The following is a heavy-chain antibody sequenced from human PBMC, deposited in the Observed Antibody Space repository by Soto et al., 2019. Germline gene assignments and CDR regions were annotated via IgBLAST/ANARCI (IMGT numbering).Heavy chain of an antibody. Sequence: GGSLRLSCAASGFTFSSYGMHWVRQAPGKGLEWVAVIWYDGSNKYYADSVKGRFTISRDNSKNTLYLQMNSLRAEDTAVYYCARDLNYGSGSYYFYWSQGTRVTVSS. V-gene: IGHV3-33*08. CDR1: GFTFSSYG. CDR3: ARDLNYGSGSYYFY. J-gene: IGHJ4*02. CDR2: IWYDGSNK. D-gene: IGHD3-10*01.